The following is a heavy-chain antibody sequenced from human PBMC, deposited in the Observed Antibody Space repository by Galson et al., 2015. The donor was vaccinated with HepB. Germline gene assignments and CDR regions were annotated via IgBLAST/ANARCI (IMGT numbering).Heavy chain of an antibody. Sequence: SLRLSCAASGFTISSYAIMWVRQAPGKGLEWVSGMSDNGDNTFYADSVKGRFTISRDISKNTVYLQMNSLRVEDTAVYYCATRSGASGWYSCFQHWGQGTLVTVSS. CDR3: ATRSGASGWYSCFQH. V-gene: IGHV3-23*01. J-gene: IGHJ1*01. CDR2: MSDNGDNT. D-gene: IGHD6-19*01. CDR1: GFTISSYA.